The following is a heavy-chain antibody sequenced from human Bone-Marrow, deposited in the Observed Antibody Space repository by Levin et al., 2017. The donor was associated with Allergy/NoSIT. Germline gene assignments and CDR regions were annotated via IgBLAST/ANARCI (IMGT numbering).Heavy chain of an antibody. Sequence: PGESLKISCKGSGYSFTSYWIGWVRQMPGKGLEWMGIIYPGDSDTRYSPSFQGQVTISADKSISTAYLQWSSLKASDTAMYYCARWGEDGSAPIRGLNWFDPWGQGTLVTVSS. D-gene: IGHD3-16*01. CDR3: ARWGEDGSAPIRGLNWFDP. CDR2: IYPGDSDT. J-gene: IGHJ5*02. V-gene: IGHV5-51*01. CDR1: GYSFTSYW.